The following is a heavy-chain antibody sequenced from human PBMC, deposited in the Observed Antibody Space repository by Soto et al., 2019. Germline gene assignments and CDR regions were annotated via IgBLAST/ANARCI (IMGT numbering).Heavy chain of an antibody. CDR2: INTYNGNT. J-gene: IGHJ4*02. CDR3: ARGSSPVDFDY. CDR1: GYTFTNYG. V-gene: IGHV1-18*01. Sequence: QVQLVQSGDEVKKPGASVKDSCKASGYTFTNYGVNWMRQAPGQVLEWMGWINTYNGNTNYAQRLQGRVTLTTDTSTRTAYMELRSLTSDDTAVYYCARGSSPVDFDYWGQGTLVTVSS. D-gene: IGHD6-13*01.